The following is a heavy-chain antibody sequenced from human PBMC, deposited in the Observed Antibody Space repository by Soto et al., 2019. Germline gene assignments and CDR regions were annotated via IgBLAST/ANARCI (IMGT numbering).Heavy chain of an antibody. D-gene: IGHD4-17*01. CDR2: IYYDGSNK. V-gene: IGHV3-33*01. CDR1: GFAFSAYG. CDR3: ARVGGTVTSDY. Sequence: QVQLVESGGGVVQPGRSLRLSCAASGFAFSAYGMHWVRQAPGKGLEWVEMIYYDGSNKYYADSVKGRFTISRDNSKNPLYLPMSSLRAEDTALYYCARVGGTVTSDYWGQGTLVTVSS. J-gene: IGHJ4*02.